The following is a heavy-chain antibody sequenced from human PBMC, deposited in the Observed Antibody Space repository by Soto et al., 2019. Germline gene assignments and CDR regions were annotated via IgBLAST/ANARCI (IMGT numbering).Heavy chain of an antibody. CDR3: AKDAISGDGIWLMDS. CDR2: LLRSGSSA. J-gene: IGHJ5*02. Sequence: GGSLRLTXAASGFTFRNYAMTWARQAQGKGLEWVSSLLRSGSSAYYADSVRGRFTISSDTSANSLYLQMDNLRAEDTAIYYCAKDAISGDGIWLMDSWGQGTVVTVSS. V-gene: IGHV3-23*01. D-gene: IGHD4-17*01. CDR1: GFTFRNYA.